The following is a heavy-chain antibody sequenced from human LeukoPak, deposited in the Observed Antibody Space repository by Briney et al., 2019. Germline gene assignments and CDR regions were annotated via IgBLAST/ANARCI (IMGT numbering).Heavy chain of an antibody. Sequence: GGSLRLSCAASGFTFSSYGMDWVRQAPGKGLEWVAFIRYDGSNKNYADSVKGRFTISRDNSKNTLYLQMNSLRGEDTAVYYCAKDRVAHCSGGTCSVDYWGQGTLVTVS. D-gene: IGHD2-15*01. CDR3: AKDRVAHCSGGTCSVDY. J-gene: IGHJ4*02. V-gene: IGHV3-30*02. CDR2: IRYDGSNK. CDR1: GFTFSSYG.